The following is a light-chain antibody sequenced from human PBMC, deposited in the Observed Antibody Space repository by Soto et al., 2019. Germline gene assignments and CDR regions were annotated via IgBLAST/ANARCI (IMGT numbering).Light chain of an antibody. J-gene: IGLJ3*02. CDR3: TSYASSGTGV. Sequence: QSVLTQPASVSGSPGQSITISCTGTSSDVGGYDYVSWYQQHAGKAPKLIIYDVSDRPSGVSNRFSGSQAGNTASLTISGLQVDDEADYYCTSYASSGTGVFGGGTKLTVL. CDR1: SSDVGGYDY. V-gene: IGLV2-14*01. CDR2: DVS.